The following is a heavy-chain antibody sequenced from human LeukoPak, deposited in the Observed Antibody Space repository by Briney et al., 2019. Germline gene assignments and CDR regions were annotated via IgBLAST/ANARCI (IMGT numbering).Heavy chain of an antibody. CDR1: GFTFSSYV. D-gene: IGHD1-26*01. Sequence: PGGSLRLSCAASGFTFSSYVMHWVRQAPGKGLEWVAFIRYDGSNKYYADSVKGRFTISRDNSKNTLYLQMNSLRAEDTPVYNCARDSEWELQGSRAFDIWGQGTMVTVSS. CDR3: ARDSEWELQGSRAFDI. J-gene: IGHJ3*02. CDR2: IRYDGSNK. V-gene: IGHV3-30*02.